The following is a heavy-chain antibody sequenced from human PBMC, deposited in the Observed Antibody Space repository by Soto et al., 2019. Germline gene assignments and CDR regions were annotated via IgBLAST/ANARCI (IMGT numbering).Heavy chain of an antibody. CDR2: IIPILGIA. Sequence: QVQLVQSGAEVKKPGSSVKVSCKASGGTFSSYTISWVRQAPGQGLEWMGRIIPILGIANYAQKFQGRVTITADKSTSTAYMELSSLRSEDTAVYYCARDYPVALSGGMDVWGQGTTVTVSS. CDR3: ARDYPVALSGGMDV. CDR1: GGTFSSYT. D-gene: IGHD6-19*01. V-gene: IGHV1-69*08. J-gene: IGHJ6*02.